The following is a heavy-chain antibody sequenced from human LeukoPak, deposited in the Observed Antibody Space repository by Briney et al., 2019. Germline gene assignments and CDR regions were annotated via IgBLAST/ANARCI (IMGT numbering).Heavy chain of an antibody. CDR3: AREWFGELRY. Sequence: PSETLSLTCTVSGGSISSYYWSWIRQPPGKGLEWIGYIYYSGSTNYNPSLKSRVTISVDTSKNQFSLKLSSVTAADTAVYYCAREWFGELRYWGQETLVTVSS. J-gene: IGHJ4*02. CDR1: GGSISSYY. D-gene: IGHD3-10*01. V-gene: IGHV4-59*01. CDR2: IYYSGST.